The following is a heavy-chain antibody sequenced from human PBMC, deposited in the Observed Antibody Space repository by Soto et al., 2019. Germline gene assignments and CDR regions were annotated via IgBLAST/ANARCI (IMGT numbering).Heavy chain of an antibody. Sequence: EVQMEVSGGGVVPPGGSLRLSCAASAFRFSDHYVDWVRQAPGKWLEWVGRSRSQSNNYTALYAASAKGRFTSSRDDSTSSLSTQMNSLTTESAAVYYCGVSRGRTSHYAMDVWAQVTTVIVSS. J-gene: IGHJ6*02. CDR2: SRSQSNNYTA. CDR1: AFRFSDHY. D-gene: IGHD6-25*01. CDR3: GVSRGRTSHYAMDV. V-gene: IGHV3-72*01.